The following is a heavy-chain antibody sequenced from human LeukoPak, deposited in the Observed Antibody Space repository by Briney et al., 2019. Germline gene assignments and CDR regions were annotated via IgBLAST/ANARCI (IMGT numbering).Heavy chain of an antibody. CDR2: IDNAGSIT. CDR3: ARVFWSYHHFDY. D-gene: IGHD3-3*01. CDR1: GFTFSNYW. V-gene: IGHV3-74*03. J-gene: IGHJ4*02. Sequence: GGSLRLSCAASGFTFSNYWIHWVRQAPGKGLVWVSRIDNAGSITTYADSVKGRFTISRDNSKNTLYLQMNSLRAEDTAVYYCARVFWSYHHFDYWGQGTLVTVSS.